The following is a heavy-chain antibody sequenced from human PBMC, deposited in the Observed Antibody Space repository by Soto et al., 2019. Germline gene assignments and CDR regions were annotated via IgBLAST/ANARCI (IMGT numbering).Heavy chain of an antibody. Sequence: EVQLVESGGGLVKPGGSLRLSCAASGFTFSSYSMNWVRQAPGKGLEWVSPISSSSSYIYYADSVKGRFTISSDNAKNSLYLQMNRLRAEDTAVYYCALEDRDLVYRSSTSCYGGGMDVWGQGTTVTVSS. CDR2: ISSSSSYI. D-gene: IGHD2-2*01. CDR1: GFTFSSYS. J-gene: IGHJ6*02. V-gene: IGHV3-21*01. CDR3: ALEDRDLVYRSSTSCYGGGMDV.